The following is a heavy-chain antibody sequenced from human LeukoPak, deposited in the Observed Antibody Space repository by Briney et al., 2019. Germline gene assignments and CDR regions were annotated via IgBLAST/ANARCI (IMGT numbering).Heavy chain of an antibody. Sequence: PSQTLSLTCAVSGGSISSGGYSWSWIRQPPGKGLEGIGYIYHSGSTYYNPSLKSRVTISVDRSKNQFSLKLSSVTAADTAVYYCARVTPYYGDYGEGGYFDYWGQGTLVTVSS. V-gene: IGHV4-30-2*01. CDR2: IYHSGST. CDR1: GGSISSGGYS. J-gene: IGHJ4*02. D-gene: IGHD4-17*01. CDR3: ARVTPYYGDYGEGGYFDY.